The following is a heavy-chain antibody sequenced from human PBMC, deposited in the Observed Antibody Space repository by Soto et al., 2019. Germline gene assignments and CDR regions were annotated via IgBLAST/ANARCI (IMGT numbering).Heavy chain of an antibody. CDR1: GFTLSNYW. Sequence: GGSLRLSCAASGFTLSNYWMHWARQAPGKGLVWVSRMNPEVTTISYADSVKGRFTISRDNARDTLHLEMNSLRADDTAVYYCGRGAYGDPVDFWGQGTLVTVSS. CDR2: MNPEVTTI. D-gene: IGHD4-17*01. V-gene: IGHV3-74*01. J-gene: IGHJ4*02. CDR3: GRGAYGDPVDF.